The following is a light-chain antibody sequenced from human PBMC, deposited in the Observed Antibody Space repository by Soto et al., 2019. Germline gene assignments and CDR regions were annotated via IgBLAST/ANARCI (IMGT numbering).Light chain of an antibody. CDR3: SSYTSSSTPYV. Sequence: QSVLTQPASVSGSPGQSITISCTGTSSDVGGYNYVSWYQQHPGKAPKLMIYDVSNRPSGVSNRFSGSKSGNTASLTISGLPAEDEADYYCSSYTSSSTPYVFGTGTKVTVL. J-gene: IGLJ1*01. CDR1: SSDVGGYNY. CDR2: DVS. V-gene: IGLV2-14*01.